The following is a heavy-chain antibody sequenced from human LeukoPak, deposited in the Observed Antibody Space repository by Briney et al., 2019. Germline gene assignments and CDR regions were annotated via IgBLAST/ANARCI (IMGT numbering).Heavy chain of an antibody. CDR1: GFTFSSYA. D-gene: IGHD3-10*01. CDR3: ARGEYGSGSYHIDY. CDR2: ISSSSSTI. Sequence: GGSLRLSCAASGFTFSSYAMSWVRQAPGKGLEWVSYISSSSSTIYYADSVKGRFTISRDNAKNSLYLQMNSLRAEDTAVYYCARGEYGSGSYHIDYWGQGTLVTVSS. V-gene: IGHV3-48*04. J-gene: IGHJ4*02.